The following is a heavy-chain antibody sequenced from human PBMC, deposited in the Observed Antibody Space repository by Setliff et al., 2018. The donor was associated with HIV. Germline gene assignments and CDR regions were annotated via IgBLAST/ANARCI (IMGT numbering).Heavy chain of an antibody. Sequence: PGGSLRLSCEASGFTVSSSYMAWVRQAPGKGLERVSTIYSDGSTYHRDSVKGRFTLSRDNSKNTVYLQVGSLRPDDTAMYHCARSRPYNSALDYWGQGTLVTVSS. V-gene: IGHV3-66*02. J-gene: IGHJ4*02. CDR1: GFTVSSSY. CDR3: ARSRPYNSALDY. CDR2: IYSDGST. D-gene: IGHD6-25*01.